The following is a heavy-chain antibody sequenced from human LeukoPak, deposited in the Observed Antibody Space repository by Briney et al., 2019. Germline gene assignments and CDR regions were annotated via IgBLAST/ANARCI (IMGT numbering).Heavy chain of an antibody. CDR1: GGSISSSSYY. V-gene: IGHV4-39*07. CDR2: IYYSGST. J-gene: IGHJ4*02. Sequence: SETLSLTCTVSGGSISSSSYYWGWIRQPPGKGLEWIGSIYYSGSTYYNPSLKSRVTISVDTSKNQFSLKLSSVTAADTAVYYCARVRGIAAAGTGYYFDYWGQGTLVTVSS. D-gene: IGHD6-13*01. CDR3: ARVRGIAAAGTGYYFDY.